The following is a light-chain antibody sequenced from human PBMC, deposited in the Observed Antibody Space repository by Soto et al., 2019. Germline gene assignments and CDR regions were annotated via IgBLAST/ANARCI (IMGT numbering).Light chain of an antibody. CDR3: QQYGSSPTT. J-gene: IGKJ5*01. Sequence: IVFTQSPGPLSLSPGERATLSCRASQSVSSSYLAWYQQKPGQAPRLLIYGASSRATGIPDRFSGSGSGTDFTLTISRLEPEDFAVYYCQQYGSSPTTFAQGTRLEIK. CDR1: QSVSSSY. V-gene: IGKV3-20*01. CDR2: GAS.